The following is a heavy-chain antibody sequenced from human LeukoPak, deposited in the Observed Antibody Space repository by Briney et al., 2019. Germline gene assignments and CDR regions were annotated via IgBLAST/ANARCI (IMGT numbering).Heavy chain of an antibody. J-gene: IGHJ4*02. CDR1: GFTFSSYG. Sequence: PGGSLRLSCAASGFTFSSYGMHWVRQAPGKGLEWVAFIRYDGSNKYYADSVKGRFTISRDNSKSTLYLQMNSLRAEDTAVYYCAKEDRGPSEMVTIKGLDYWGQGTLVTVSP. CDR3: AKEDRGPSEMVTIKGLDY. V-gene: IGHV3-30*02. CDR2: IRYDGSNK. D-gene: IGHD5-24*01.